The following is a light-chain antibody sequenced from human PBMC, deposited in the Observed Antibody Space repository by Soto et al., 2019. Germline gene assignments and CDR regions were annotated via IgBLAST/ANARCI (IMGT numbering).Light chain of an antibody. CDR2: DAS. V-gene: IGKV1-33*01. CDR3: QQYDTCPLT. J-gene: IGKJ4*01. Sequence: DIQMTQSPSSLSAALGDRVTITCQASQDISNYLNWYQQKPGKAPKLLIYDASNLERGVPSRFSGSGSGTDFTFSISSLQPEDIATYYCQQYDTCPLTFGGGTLVEIK. CDR1: QDISNY.